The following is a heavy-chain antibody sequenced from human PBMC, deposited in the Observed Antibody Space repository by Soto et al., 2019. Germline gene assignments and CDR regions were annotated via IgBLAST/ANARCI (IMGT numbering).Heavy chain of an antibody. J-gene: IGHJ6*02. D-gene: IGHD3-10*01. Sequence: GASVKVSCKASGYTFTSYGISWVRQAPGQGLEWMGWISAYNGNTNYAQKLQDRVTMTTDTSTSTAYMELRSLRSDDTAVYYCARDLITMVRGVIIPPYYYYYGMDVWGQGTTVTVSS. CDR2: ISAYNGNT. CDR3: ARDLITMVRGVIIPPYYYYYGMDV. V-gene: IGHV1-18*04. CDR1: GYTFTSYG.